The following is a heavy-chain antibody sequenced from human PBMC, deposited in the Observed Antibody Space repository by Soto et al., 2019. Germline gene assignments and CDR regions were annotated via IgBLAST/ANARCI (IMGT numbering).Heavy chain of an antibody. CDR1: GFPFSLYL. CDR3: AKARIAARPFSNGMDV. V-gene: IGHV3-30*18. CDR2: ISYDGSNK. Sequence: PGGSLRLSCAASGFPFSLYLMSWVRQAPGKELEWVAVISYDGSNKYYADSVKDRFTISRDNSKNTLYLQMNSLRAEDTAVYYCAKARIAARPFSNGMDVWGQGTTVTVSS. D-gene: IGHD6-6*01. J-gene: IGHJ6*02.